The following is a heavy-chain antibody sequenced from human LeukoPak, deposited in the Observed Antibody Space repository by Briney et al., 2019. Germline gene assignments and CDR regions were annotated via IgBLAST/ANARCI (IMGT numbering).Heavy chain of an antibody. CDR1: GFSVTTNY. CDR3: ARDSLITMVRGVSAPLFDY. J-gene: IGHJ4*02. D-gene: IGHD3-10*01. CDR2: IYSGSNT. Sequence: GRSLRLSCAASGFSVTTNYMSWVRQSPGKGLEWVSFIYSGSNTYYADSVKGRFTISRDNSKNTLYLQMNSLRAEDTAVYYCARDSLITMVRGVSAPLFDYWGQGTLVTVSS. V-gene: IGHV3-66*01.